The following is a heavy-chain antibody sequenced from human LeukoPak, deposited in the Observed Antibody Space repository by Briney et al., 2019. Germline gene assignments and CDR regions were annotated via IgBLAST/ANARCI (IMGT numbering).Heavy chain of an antibody. V-gene: IGHV3-7*02. J-gene: IGHJ5*02. Sequence: PGGSLRLSCAASGFTFNSYWMSWVRQAPGKGLEWVANIKQDGSEKHYADSVKGRFTISRDNAKNTLYLQMNSLRAEDTAVYYCARGPLLHYDSSGSQYNWFDPWGQGTLVTVSS. CDR3: ARGPLLHYDSSGSQYNWFDP. CDR2: IKQDGSEK. CDR1: GFTFNSYW. D-gene: IGHD3-22*01.